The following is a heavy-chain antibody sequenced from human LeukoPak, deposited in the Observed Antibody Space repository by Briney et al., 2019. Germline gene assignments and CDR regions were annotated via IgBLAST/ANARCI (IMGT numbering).Heavy chain of an antibody. J-gene: IGHJ4*02. Sequence: PSETLSLTCAVYGGSFSGYYWSWIRQPPGKGLEWIGEINHSGSTNYNPSLKSRVTISVDTSKNQFSLKLSSVTAADTAVYYYAGKSIVGATSAGFDFDYWGQGTLVTVSS. CDR2: INHSGST. D-gene: IGHD1-26*01. CDR1: GGSFSGYY. CDR3: AGKSIVGATSAGFDFDY. V-gene: IGHV4-34*01.